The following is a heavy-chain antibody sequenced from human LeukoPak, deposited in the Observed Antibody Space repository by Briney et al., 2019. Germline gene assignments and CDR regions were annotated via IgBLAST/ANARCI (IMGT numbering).Heavy chain of an antibody. V-gene: IGHV3-74*01. CDR3: ARDRNTFDY. Sequence: GGSLRLSCSASGFTFSSYWMHWVRQAPGKGLVWVSHINGDGSSTSYADSVKGRFAISRDHAKNTLYLQMNSLRAEDTAVYYCARDRNTFDYWGQGTLVTVSS. CDR2: INGDGSST. D-gene: IGHD4-11*01. J-gene: IGHJ4*02. CDR1: GFTFSSYW.